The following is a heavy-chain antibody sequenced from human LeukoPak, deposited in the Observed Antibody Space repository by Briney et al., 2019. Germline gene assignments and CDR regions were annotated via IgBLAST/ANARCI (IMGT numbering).Heavy chain of an antibody. V-gene: IGHV3-7*03. CDR3: AKDISYQLLRAFDH. D-gene: IGHD2-2*01. CDR2: INHNGNVN. CDR1: GFTFSSYW. J-gene: IGHJ4*02. Sequence: GGSLRLSCAASGFTFSSYWMNWARQAPGKGLEWVASINHNGNVNYYVDSVKGRFTISRDNAKNSLYLQMNSLRAEDTALYYCAKDISYQLLRAFDHWGQGTLVTVSS.